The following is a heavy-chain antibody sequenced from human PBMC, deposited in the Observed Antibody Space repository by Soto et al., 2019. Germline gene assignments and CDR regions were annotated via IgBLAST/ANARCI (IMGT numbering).Heavy chain of an antibody. J-gene: IGHJ6*02. Sequence: ASVKVSCKASGYTFSDYYIHWVRQAPGQGLEWMGWIKPHSGATNYVEKFQGWVTLTRDTSISTAYMEGSRLKSDDTAVYYCARDRKRYEFWSGYYTPHDYYGMDVWGQGTTVTVSS. D-gene: IGHD3-3*01. CDR3: ARDRKRYEFWSGYYTPHDYYGMDV. CDR2: IKPHSGAT. CDR1: GYTFSDYY. V-gene: IGHV1-2*04.